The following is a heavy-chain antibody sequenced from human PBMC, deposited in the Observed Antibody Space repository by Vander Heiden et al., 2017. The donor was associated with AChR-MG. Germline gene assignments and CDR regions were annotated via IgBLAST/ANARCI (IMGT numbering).Heavy chain of an antibody. V-gene: IGHV3-30-3*01. CDR3: ARDSSGSYSLYFDY. D-gene: IGHD1-26*01. CDR1: GFTFGSYA. J-gene: IGHJ4*02. Sequence: QQQLVESGGGVVQPGRSLRLSWAASGFTFGSYAMHWVRQAPGKGLEWVAVTSYDGSNKYYADSVKGRFTISRDNSKNTLYLQMNSLRAEDTAVYYCARDSSGSYSLYFDYWGQGTLVTVSS. CDR2: TSYDGSNK.